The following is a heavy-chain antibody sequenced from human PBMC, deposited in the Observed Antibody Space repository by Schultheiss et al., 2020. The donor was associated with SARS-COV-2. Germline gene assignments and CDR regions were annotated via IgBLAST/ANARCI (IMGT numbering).Heavy chain of an antibody. Sequence: GGSLRLSCAASGFTFSSYSMNWVRQAPGKGLEWVSYISSSSSTIYYADSVKGRFTISRDNAKNSLYLQMNSLRAEDTAVYYCAKIQLYYYYYMDVWGKGTTVTVSS. J-gene: IGHJ6*03. V-gene: IGHV3-48*04. CDR2: ISSSSSTI. D-gene: IGHD1-1*01. CDR3: AKIQLYYYYYMDV. CDR1: GFTFSSYS.